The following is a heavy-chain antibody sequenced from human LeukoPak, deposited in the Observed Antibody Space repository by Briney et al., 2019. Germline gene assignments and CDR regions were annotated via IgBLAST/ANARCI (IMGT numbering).Heavy chain of an antibody. CDR1: GFTFSSYA. CDR3: AKDLYNWNDWDAFDI. CDR2: ISGSGGST. Sequence: PGGSLRLSCAASGFTFSSYAMSWVRQAPGKGLEWVSAISGSGGSTYYADSVKGRFTTSRDNSKNTLYLQMNSLRAEDTAVYYCAKDLYNWNDWDAFDIWGQGTMVTVSS. J-gene: IGHJ3*02. D-gene: IGHD1-1*01. V-gene: IGHV3-23*01.